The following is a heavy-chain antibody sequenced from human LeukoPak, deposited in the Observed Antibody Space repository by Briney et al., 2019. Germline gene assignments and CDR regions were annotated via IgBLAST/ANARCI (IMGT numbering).Heavy chain of an antibody. CDR1: GGTFSSYA. V-gene: IGHV1-69*01. CDR2: IIPIFGTA. CDR3: VREIRYFDWLFLFDY. Sequence: SVKVSCKASGGTFSSYAISWVRQAPGQGLEWMGGIIPIFGTANYAQKFQGRVTITADESTSTAYMELSSLRSEDTAVYYCVREIRYFDWLFLFDYWGQGTLVTVSS. D-gene: IGHD3-9*01. J-gene: IGHJ4*02.